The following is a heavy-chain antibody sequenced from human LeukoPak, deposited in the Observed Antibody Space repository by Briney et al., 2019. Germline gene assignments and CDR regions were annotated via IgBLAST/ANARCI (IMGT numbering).Heavy chain of an antibody. D-gene: IGHD2-2*01. J-gene: IGHJ6*03. V-gene: IGHV3-20*04. CDR1: GFTFDDYG. CDR3: AREAYCSSTSCYYYYYYYMDV. Sequence: PGGSLRLSCAASGFTFDDYGMTWVRQAPGKGLEWVSSINWNGGSIGYADSVKGRFIISRDKAKNSLYLQMNSLRAEDTALYYCAREAYCSSTSCYYYYYYYMDVWGKGTTVTVSS. CDR2: INWNGGSI.